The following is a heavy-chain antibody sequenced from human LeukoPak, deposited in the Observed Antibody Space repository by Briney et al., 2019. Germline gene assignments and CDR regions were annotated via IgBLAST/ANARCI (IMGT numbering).Heavy chain of an antibody. CDR2: IHFSGGT. D-gene: IGHD4-17*01. CDR3: ARKGEDYGERADY. Sequence: SETLSLTCTFSGGSFSSGTFYWAWIRQPPGKGLEWIGSIHFSGGTYYNPSLKSRVTISVDTSKNQFSLKVTSVTAADTAVYYCARKGEDYGERADYWGQGTLVTVSS. J-gene: IGHJ4*02. CDR1: GGSFSSGTFY. V-gene: IGHV4-39*01.